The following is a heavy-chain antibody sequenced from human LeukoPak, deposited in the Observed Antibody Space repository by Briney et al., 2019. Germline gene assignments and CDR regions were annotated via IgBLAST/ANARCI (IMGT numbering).Heavy chain of an antibody. J-gene: IGHJ4*02. V-gene: IGHV3-30*04. CDR3: ARDQSTVAERGVIDY. Sequence: PGGSLRLSCAASGFTFSSYAMHWVRRAPGKGLEWVAVISYDGSNKYYADSVKGRFTISRDNSKNTLYLQMNSLRAEDTAVYYCARDQSTVAERGVIDYWGQGTLVTVSS. CDR1: GFTFSSYA. CDR2: ISYDGSNK. D-gene: IGHD6-19*01.